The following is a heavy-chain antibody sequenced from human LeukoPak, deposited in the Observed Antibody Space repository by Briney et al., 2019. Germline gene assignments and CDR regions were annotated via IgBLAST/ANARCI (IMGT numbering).Heavy chain of an antibody. CDR3: ARSGSLGTFDI. CDR1: GYSFTSYW. D-gene: IGHD1-26*01. J-gene: IGHJ3*02. V-gene: IGHV5-51*01. CDR2: IYPGDSDT. Sequence: GESLKISCKGSGYSFTSYWIGWVRQMPGKGLEWMGIIYPGDSDTRYSPSFQGQVTISADKSISTAYLQSSLKASDTAMYYCARSGSLGTFDIWGQGTMVTVSS.